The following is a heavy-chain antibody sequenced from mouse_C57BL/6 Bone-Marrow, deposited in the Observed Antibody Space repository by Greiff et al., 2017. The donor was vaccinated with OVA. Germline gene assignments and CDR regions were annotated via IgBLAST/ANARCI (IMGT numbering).Heavy chain of an antibody. V-gene: IGHV5-4*01. CDR2: ISDGGSYT. CDR3: ASHYGSSYYWYFDV. D-gene: IGHD1-1*01. Sequence: EVQVVESGGGLVKPGGSLKLSCAASGFTFSSYAMSWVRQTPEKRLEWVATISDGGSYTYYPDNVKGRFTISRDNDKNNLYLQMSHLKSEDTAMYYCASHYGSSYYWYFDVWGTGTTVTVSS. J-gene: IGHJ1*03. CDR1: GFTFSSYA.